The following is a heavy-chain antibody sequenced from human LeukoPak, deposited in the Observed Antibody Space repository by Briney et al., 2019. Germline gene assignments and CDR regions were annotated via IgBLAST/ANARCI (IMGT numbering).Heavy chain of an antibody. CDR1: GGSFSGYY. Sequence: SETLSLTCAVYGGSFSGYYWSWIRQPPGKGLEWIGEVNHSGSTNYNPSLKSRVTISVDTSKNQFSLKLSSVTAADTAVYYCARRYTAMDHGPHYFDYWGQGTLVTVSS. CDR3: ARRYTAMDHGPHYFDY. J-gene: IGHJ4*02. V-gene: IGHV4-34*01. CDR2: VNHSGST. D-gene: IGHD5-18*01.